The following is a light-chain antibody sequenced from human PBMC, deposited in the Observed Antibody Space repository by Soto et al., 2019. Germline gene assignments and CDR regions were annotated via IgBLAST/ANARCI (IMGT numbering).Light chain of an antibody. CDR3: QQYIGSPRT. Sequence: EIVLTQSPGTLALSLGDGATLSCRASQTVNRNYLAWYHQKPGQPPRLLIYGVSNRATGVPDRFSGGGSGTKFTLTIVSLEPDDFGTYYCQQYIGSPRTFGQGTRVEVK. J-gene: IGKJ1*01. CDR2: GVS. V-gene: IGKV3-20*01. CDR1: QTVNRNY.